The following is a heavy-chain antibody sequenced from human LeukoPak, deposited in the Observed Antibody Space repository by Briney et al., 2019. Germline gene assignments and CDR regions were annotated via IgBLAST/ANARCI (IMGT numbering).Heavy chain of an antibody. J-gene: IGHJ4*02. CDR1: GFTFSSYW. D-gene: IGHD6-13*01. CDR3: ARGVVAAAGTGDY. CDR2: ISSSSSTI. Sequence: PGGSLRLSCAASGFTFSSYWMSWVRQAPGKGLEWVSYISSSSSTIYYADSVKGRFTISRDNAKNSLYLQMNSLRAEDTAVYYCARGVVAAAGTGDYWGQGTLVTVSS. V-gene: IGHV3-48*01.